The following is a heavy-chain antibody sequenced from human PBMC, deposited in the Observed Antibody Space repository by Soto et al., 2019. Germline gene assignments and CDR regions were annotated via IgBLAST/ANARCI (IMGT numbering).Heavy chain of an antibody. CDR2: INAGNGNT. V-gene: IGHV1-3*01. J-gene: IGHJ3*02. CDR1: GYTFTSYA. CDR3: ARAQDYGEPDDAFDI. D-gene: IGHD4-17*01. Sequence: QVQLVQSGAEVKKPGASVKVSCKASGYTFTSYAMHWVRQAPGQRLEWMGWINAGNGNTKYSQKFQGRVTITRDTSASTAYMELSSLRSEDTAVYYCARAQDYGEPDDAFDIWGQGTMVTVSS.